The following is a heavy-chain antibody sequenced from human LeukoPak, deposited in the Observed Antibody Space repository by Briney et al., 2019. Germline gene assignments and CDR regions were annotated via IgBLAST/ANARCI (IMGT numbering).Heavy chain of an antibody. D-gene: IGHD6-13*01. CDR3: ARDRFRIAAAGTGKWFDP. CDR1: GYTFTGYY. CDR2: INPNSGGT. J-gene: IGHJ5*02. Sequence: ASVKVSCKASGYTFTGYYMHWVRQAPGQGLEWMGWINPNSGGTNYAQKFQGRVTMTRDTSISTAYMELSRLRSDDTAVYHCARDRFRIAAAGTGKWFDPWGQGTLVTVSS. V-gene: IGHV1-2*02.